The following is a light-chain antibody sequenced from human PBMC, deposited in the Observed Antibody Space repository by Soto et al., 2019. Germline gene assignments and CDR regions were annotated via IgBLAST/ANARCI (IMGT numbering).Light chain of an antibody. V-gene: IGLV2-14*01. CDR2: EVS. Sequence: QSVLTQPASVSGSPGQSITISCTGTSSDVGGYNYVSWYQQHPGKAPKLMIYEVSNRPSGVSNRFSGSKSGNTASLTISGLQAEDEADYYCSSYRATGTLLVFGGGTKVTVL. CDR3: SSYRATGTLLV. CDR1: SSDVGGYNY. J-gene: IGLJ2*01.